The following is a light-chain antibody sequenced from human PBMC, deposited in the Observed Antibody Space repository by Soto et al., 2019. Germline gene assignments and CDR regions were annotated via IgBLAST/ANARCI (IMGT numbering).Light chain of an antibody. CDR2: DAS. CDR3: QQYGSSRT. Sequence: EFVLTQSPGTLSLSPGERATLSCRASQTVRNNYLAWYQQKPGQAPRLLIYDASSRATGIPDRFSGGGSGTDFTLTISGLEPEDFAVYYCQQYGSSRTFGQGTKVDI. V-gene: IGKV3-20*01. J-gene: IGKJ1*01. CDR1: QTVRNNY.